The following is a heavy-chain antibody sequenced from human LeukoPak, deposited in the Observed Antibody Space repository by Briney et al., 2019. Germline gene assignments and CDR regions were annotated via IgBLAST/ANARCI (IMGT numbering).Heavy chain of an antibody. D-gene: IGHD3-10*01. Sequence: ASVKVSCKTSDYIFTNFGISWVRQAPGQGLEWMGWISTYNGETSYAQNLQGRVTMTTDTSTTTAYMELRSLRSDDTAVYYCARHTLYGSGSYYVYYFDYWGQGTLVTVSS. CDR1: DYIFTNFG. CDR2: ISTYNGET. CDR3: ARHTLYGSGSYYVYYFDY. V-gene: IGHV1-18*01. J-gene: IGHJ4*02.